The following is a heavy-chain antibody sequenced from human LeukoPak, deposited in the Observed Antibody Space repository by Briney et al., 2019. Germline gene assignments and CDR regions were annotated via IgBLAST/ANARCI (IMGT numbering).Heavy chain of an antibody. V-gene: IGHV3-9*01. D-gene: IGHD6-13*01. CDR3: ARDLYSSSWYVGYYYYYGMDV. CDR2: ISWNSGSI. CDR1: GFTFVDYA. J-gene: IGHJ6*02. Sequence: GGSLRLSCAASGFTFVDYAMHWVRQAPGKGLEWVSGISWNSGSIGYADSVKGRFTISRDNAKNSLYLQMNSLRAEDTAVYYCARDLYSSSWYVGYYYYYGMDVWGQGTTVTVSS.